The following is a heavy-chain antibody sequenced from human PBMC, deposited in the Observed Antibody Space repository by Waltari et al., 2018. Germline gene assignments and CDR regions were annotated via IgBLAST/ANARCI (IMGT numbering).Heavy chain of an antibody. Sequence: QVQLQESGPGLVKPSQTLSLTCTVSGGSISSGSYYWRWIRQPAGKGLEWIGRIDTSGSTNYNPSLKSRVTISVDTSKNQFSLKLSSVTAADTAVYYCARVPFYCTNGVCYYYFDYWGQGTLVTVSS. CDR1: GGSISSGSYY. D-gene: IGHD2-8*01. CDR2: IDTSGST. J-gene: IGHJ4*02. CDR3: ARVPFYCTNGVCYYYFDY. V-gene: IGHV4-61*02.